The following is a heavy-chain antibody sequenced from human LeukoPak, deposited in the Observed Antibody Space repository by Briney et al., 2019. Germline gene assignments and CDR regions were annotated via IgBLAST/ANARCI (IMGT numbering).Heavy chain of an antibody. CDR3: ARARYVNSFYAFDI. CDR1: GFTFNSYE. V-gene: IGHV3-66*01. Sequence: PGGSLRLSCAASGFTFNSYEMNWVRQAPGKGLEWVSVIYSGGSTYYADSVKGRFTISRDNSKNTLYLQMNSLRAEDTAVYYCARARYVNSFYAFDIWGQGTLVTVSS. CDR2: IYSGGST. J-gene: IGHJ3*02. D-gene: IGHD3-9*01.